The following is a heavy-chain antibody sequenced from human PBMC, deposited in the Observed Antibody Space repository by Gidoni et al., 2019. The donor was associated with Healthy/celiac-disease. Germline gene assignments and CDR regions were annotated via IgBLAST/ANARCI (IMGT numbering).Heavy chain of an antibody. V-gene: IGHV1-8*01. CDR1: GYTFHSYD. D-gene: IGHD1-1*01. CDR3: ARAPSQGNWNTLRYYYYGMDV. J-gene: IGHJ6*02. Sequence: QVQLVQSGAEVKKPEVSVKVSCKSSGYTFHSYDINRGRQATGQGLEWMGWMNPNSGNTGYAQKFQGRVTMTRNTSISTAYMELSSLRSEDTAVYYCARAPSQGNWNTLRYYYYGMDVWGQGTTVTVSS. CDR2: MNPNSGNT.